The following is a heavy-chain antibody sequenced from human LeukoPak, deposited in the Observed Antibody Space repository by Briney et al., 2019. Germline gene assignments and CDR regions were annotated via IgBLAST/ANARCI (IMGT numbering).Heavy chain of an antibody. CDR3: VRDRELTF. J-gene: IGHJ4*02. CDR2: INHSGST. CDR1: GGSFSGYY. V-gene: IGHV4-34*01. D-gene: IGHD1-26*01. Sequence: SETLSLTCAVYGGSFSGYYWSWIRQPPGKGLEWIGEINHSGSTNYNPSLKSRVTISVDTSKNQFSLKLNSVTAADTAVYFCVRDRELTFWSQGTLVTVSS.